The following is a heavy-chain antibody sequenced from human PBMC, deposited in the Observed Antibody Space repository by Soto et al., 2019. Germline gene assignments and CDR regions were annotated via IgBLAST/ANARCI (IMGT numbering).Heavy chain of an antibody. CDR2: ISYDGSNK. D-gene: IGHD2-2*03. CDR1: GFTFSSYG. V-gene: IGHV3-30*18. J-gene: IGHJ6*02. Sequence: QVQLVESGGGVVQPGRSLRLSCAASGFTFSSYGMHWVRQAPGKGLEWVAVISYDGSNKYYADSVKGRFTISRDNSKNTLYLQMNSLRAEDTAVYYCAKDGYCSSTSCMDVWGQGTTVTVSS. CDR3: AKDGYCSSTSCMDV.